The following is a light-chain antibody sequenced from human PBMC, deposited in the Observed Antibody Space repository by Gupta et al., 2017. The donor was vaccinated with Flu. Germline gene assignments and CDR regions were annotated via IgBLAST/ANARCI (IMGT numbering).Light chain of an antibody. J-gene: IGKJ3*01. CDR3: QQSESTPFT. CDR1: QSISSY. CDR2: AAS. Sequence: DIQMTQSPSSLSASVGDRVTITCRASQSISSYLNWYQQKPGKAPKILIYAASSLQSGVPSRFSGSGSGTDFTLTISSLQPEDFATYYCQQSESTPFTFGQGTKVDIK. V-gene: IGKV1-39*01.